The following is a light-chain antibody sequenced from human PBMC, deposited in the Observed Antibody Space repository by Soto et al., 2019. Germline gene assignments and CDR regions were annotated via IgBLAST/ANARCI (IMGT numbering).Light chain of an antibody. CDR1: QSVSSN. CDR2: GAS. V-gene: IGKV3-15*01. CDR3: QQYNNWPRIP. Sequence: EIVMTQSAATLSVSPGERATLSCRASQSVSSNLAWYQQKPGQAPRLLIYGASTRATGIPARFSGSGSGTEFTLTISSLQSEDFAVYYCQQYNNWPRIPFGQGTRLAIK. J-gene: IGKJ5*01.